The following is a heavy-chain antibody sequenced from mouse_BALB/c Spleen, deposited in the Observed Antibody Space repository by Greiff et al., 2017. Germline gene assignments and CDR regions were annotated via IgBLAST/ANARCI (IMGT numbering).Heavy chain of an antibody. CDR2: ISYDGSN. J-gene: IGHJ4*01. Sequence: DVQLQESGPGLVKPSQSLSLTCSVTGYSITSGYYWNWIRQFPGNKLEWMGYISYDGSNNYNPSLKNRIPITRDTSKNQFFLKLNSVTTEDTATYYCARDHDAPSRYDVTMDYWGQGTSVTVSS. V-gene: IGHV3-6*02. CDR3: ARDHDAPSRYDVTMDY. CDR1: GYSITSGYY. D-gene: IGHD2-14*01.